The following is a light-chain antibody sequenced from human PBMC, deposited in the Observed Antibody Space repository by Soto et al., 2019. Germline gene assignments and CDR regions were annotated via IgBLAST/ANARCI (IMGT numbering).Light chain of an antibody. CDR2: DNN. Sequence: QSVLTQPPSVSAAPGQKVTISCSGSSSNIGNNYVSWYQQLPGTAPKLLIYDNNKPPSGIPNRFSGSKSGTSATLGITGLQTGDEDDYYCGTWNSSLSAVVFGGGTKLTVL. J-gene: IGLJ2*01. CDR1: SSNIGNNY. CDR3: GTWNSSLSAVV. V-gene: IGLV1-51*01.